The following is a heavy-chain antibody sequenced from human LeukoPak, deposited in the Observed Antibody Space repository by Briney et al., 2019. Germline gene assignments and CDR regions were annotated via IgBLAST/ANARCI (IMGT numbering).Heavy chain of an antibody. CDR2: ISYDGSNK. CDR3: ARGVGFSHDAFDI. D-gene: IGHD2-15*01. Sequence: QPGRSLRLSCAASGFTFSSYAMHWVRQAPGKGLEWVAVISYDGSNKYYADSVKGRSTISRDNSKNTLYLQMNSLRAEDTAVYYCARGVGFSHDAFDIWGQGTMATVSS. V-gene: IGHV3-30-3*01. J-gene: IGHJ3*02. CDR1: GFTFSSYA.